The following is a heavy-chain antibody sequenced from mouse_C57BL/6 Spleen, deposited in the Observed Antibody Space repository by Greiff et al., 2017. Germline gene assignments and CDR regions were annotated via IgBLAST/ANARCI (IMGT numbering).Heavy chain of an antibody. D-gene: IGHD1-1*01. V-gene: IGHV2-5*01. Sequence: VKLMESGPGLVQPSQSLSITCTVSGFSLTSYGVHWVRQSPGKGLEWLGVIWRGGSTDYNAAFMSRLSITNDNSKSQVFFKMNSLQADDTAIYYCATDYGSSPAWFAYWGQGTLVTVSA. J-gene: IGHJ3*01. CDR3: ATDYGSSPAWFAY. CDR2: IWRGGST. CDR1: GFSLTSYG.